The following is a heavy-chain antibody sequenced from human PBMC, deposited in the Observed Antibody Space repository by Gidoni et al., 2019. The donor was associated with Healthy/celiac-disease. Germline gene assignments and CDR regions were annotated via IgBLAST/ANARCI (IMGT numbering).Heavy chain of an antibody. D-gene: IGHD3-9*01. CDR1: GFTFSSYA. CDR3: ARDHGDILTGYMYYFDY. V-gene: IGHV3-30-3*01. CDR2: ISYDGSNK. J-gene: IGHJ4*02. Sequence: QVQLVESGGGVVQPGRSLRLSCAASGFTFSSYAMHWVRQAPGKGLEWVAVISYDGSNKYYADSVKGRFTISRDNSKNTLYLQMNSLRAEDTAVYYCARDHGDILTGYMYYFDYWGQGTLVTVSS.